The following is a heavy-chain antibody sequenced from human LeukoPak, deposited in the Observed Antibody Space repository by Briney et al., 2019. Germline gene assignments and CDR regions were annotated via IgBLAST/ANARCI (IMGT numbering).Heavy chain of an antibody. V-gene: IGHV3-74*01. CDR1: GFTFSSYW. Sequence: GGSLRLSGAASGFTFSSYWMRWVRQAPVKGLVWVSRINSDGSSTSYADSVKGRFTISRDNAKNTLYLQMNSLRAEDTAVYYCARASMVRGVYYFDYWGQGTLVTVSS. CDR3: ARASMVRGVYYFDY. J-gene: IGHJ4*02. D-gene: IGHD3-10*01. CDR2: INSDGSST.